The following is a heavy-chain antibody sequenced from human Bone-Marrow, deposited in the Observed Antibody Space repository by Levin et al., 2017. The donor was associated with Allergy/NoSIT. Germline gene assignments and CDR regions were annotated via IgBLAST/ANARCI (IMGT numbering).Heavy chain of an antibody. CDR2: IFYSGST. V-gene: IGHV4-30-4*01. Sequence: SQTLSLTCTVSGGSVSSADYFWTWIRQPPGKGLEWLGYIFYSGSTFFNPSLKSRLIISVDTSRNQFSLNLSSVTAADTAVYYCARAKGTAVAGLDYWGQGTLVTVSS. CDR3: ARAKGTAVAGLDY. CDR1: GGSVSSADYF. J-gene: IGHJ4*02. D-gene: IGHD6-19*01.